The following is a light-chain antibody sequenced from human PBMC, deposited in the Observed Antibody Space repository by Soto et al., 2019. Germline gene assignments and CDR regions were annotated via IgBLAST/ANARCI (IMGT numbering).Light chain of an antibody. CDR3: QQYGSSPLYT. CDR2: AAS. J-gene: IGKJ2*01. CDR1: QSVSSVR. V-gene: IGKV3-20*01. Sequence: EIVLTQSPGTLSLSPGERATLSCRASQSVSSVRLAWYQQKLGQAPRLLIYAASTRATGIPDRFSGSRSGTDFTLTISRLEPEDFAVYYCQQYGSSPLYTFGQGTKLEIK.